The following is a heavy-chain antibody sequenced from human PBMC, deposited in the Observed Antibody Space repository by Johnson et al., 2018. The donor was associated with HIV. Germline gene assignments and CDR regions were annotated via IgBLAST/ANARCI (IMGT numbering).Heavy chain of an antibody. Sequence: QVQLVESGGGVVQPGRSLRLSCTASGFTFSTYAMHWVRRAPGKGLEWVAFISYDGNNKYYADSVTGRFTFSRDNSKNTLYLQMNSLRAEYTAVYFCAKVRSGYTEIDAFDIWGQGTMVTVSS. CDR2: ISYDGNNK. V-gene: IGHV3-30*18. D-gene: IGHD3-22*01. CDR1: GFTFSTYA. CDR3: AKVRSGYTEIDAFDI. J-gene: IGHJ3*02.